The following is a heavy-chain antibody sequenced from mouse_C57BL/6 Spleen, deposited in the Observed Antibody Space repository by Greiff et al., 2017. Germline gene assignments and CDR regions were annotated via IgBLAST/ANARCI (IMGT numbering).Heavy chain of an antibody. Sequence: VQLQQPGAELVRPGSSVKLSCKASGYTFTSYWMHWVKQRPIQGLEWIGNINPSDSETHYNQKFKDKATLTVDKSSSTAYMQLSSLTSEDSAVYYCARAYMGNYPYYVCDWGQGATLTVAS. V-gene: IGHV1-52*01. D-gene: IGHD2-1*01. CDR1: GYTFTSYW. CDR3: ARAYMGNYPYYVCD. J-gene: IGHJ2*01. CDR2: INPSDSET.